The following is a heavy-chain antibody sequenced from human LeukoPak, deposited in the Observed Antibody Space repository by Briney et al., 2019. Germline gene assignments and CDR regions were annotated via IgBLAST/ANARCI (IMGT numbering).Heavy chain of an antibody. D-gene: IGHD3-22*01. CDR1: GYSISSGFY. CDR3: ARANYYDSSGYSRGAFDI. Sequence: PSETLSLTCSVSGYSISSGFYWGWIRQPPGKGLEWIGNTFRSGSTYYNTSLKSRVTISVDTSKNQFSLKLSSVTAADTAVYYCARANYYDSSGYSRGAFDIWGQGTMVTVSS. V-gene: IGHV4-38-2*02. J-gene: IGHJ3*02. CDR2: TFRSGST.